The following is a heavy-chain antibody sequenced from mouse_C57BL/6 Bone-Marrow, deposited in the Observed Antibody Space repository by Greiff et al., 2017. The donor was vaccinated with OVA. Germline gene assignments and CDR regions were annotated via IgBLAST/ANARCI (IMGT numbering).Heavy chain of an antibody. D-gene: IGHD1-1*01. J-gene: IGHJ1*03. CDR3: EYYGSRKDWYFDV. CDR2: IHPNSGST. CDR1: GYTFTSYW. V-gene: IGHV1-64*01. Sequence: VQLQQPGAELVKPGASVKLSCKASGYTFTSYWMHWVKQRPGQGLEWIGMIHPNSGSTNYNEKFKSKATLTVDKSSSTAYMQRSSLTSEDSAVYYCEYYGSRKDWYFDVWGTGTTVTVSS.